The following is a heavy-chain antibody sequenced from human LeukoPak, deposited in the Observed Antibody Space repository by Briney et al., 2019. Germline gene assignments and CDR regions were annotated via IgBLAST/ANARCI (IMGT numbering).Heavy chain of an antibody. CDR3: ARGYCSSINCYAFDI. CDR2: ISGSGGST. J-gene: IGHJ3*02. CDR1: GFTFSRYA. D-gene: IGHD2-2*01. Sequence: GGSLRLSCAASGFTFSRYAMSWVRQAPGKGLEWVSTISGSGGSTYYADSVKGRFTISRDNSKNTLSLQMNSLRADDTAVYYCARGYCSSINCYAFDIWGQGTMVTVSS. V-gene: IGHV3-23*01.